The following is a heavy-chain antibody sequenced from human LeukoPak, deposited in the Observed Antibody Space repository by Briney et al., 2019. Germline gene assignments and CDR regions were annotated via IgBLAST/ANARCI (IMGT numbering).Heavy chain of an antibody. V-gene: IGHV3-23*01. J-gene: IGHJ3*02. CDR1: GFTFSSYA. CDR2: ISGSGGST. D-gene: IGHD6-13*01. Sequence: PGGSLRLSCAASGFTFSSYAMSWVRQAPGKGLEWVSAISGSGGSTYYADSVKGRFTISRDNSKNTLYLQMNSLRAEDTAVYYCAKDKWEGYSSSLDAFDIWGQGTMVTVSS. CDR3: AKDKWEGYSSSLDAFDI.